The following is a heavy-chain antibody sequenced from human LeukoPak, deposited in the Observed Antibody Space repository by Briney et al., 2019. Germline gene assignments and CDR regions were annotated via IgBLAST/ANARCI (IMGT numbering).Heavy chain of an antibody. V-gene: IGHV3-23*01. D-gene: IGHD1/OR15-1a*01. CDR3: AKVRDPPSPGANDY. Sequence: GGSLRLSCAASGFTFSSYSMNWVRQAPGKGLEWVLAISGSGGSTYYADSVKGRFTISRDNSKNTLYLQMNSLRAEDTAVYYCAKVRDPPSPGANDYWGQGTLVTVSS. CDR1: GFTFSSYS. CDR2: ISGSGGST. J-gene: IGHJ4*02.